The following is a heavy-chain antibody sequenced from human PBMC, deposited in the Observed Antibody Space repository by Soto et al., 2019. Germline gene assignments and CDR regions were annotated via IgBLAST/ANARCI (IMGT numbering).Heavy chain of an antibody. Sequence: QVQLVQSGAEVKKPGSSVKVSCKASGGTFSSYDISWVRQAPGQGLEWMGGIIPIFGTANYAQKFQGRVTITADESTSTAYMELSSLRSEDTAVYYCAREGCSGGSCYATFDYWGQGTLVTVSS. CDR3: AREGCSGGSCYATFDY. CDR1: GGTFSSYD. D-gene: IGHD2-15*01. CDR2: IIPIFGTA. V-gene: IGHV1-69*01. J-gene: IGHJ4*02.